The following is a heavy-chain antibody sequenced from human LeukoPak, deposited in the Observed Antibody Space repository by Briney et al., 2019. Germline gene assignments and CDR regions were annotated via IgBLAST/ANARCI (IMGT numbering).Heavy chain of an antibody. Sequence: GGSLRLSCTASGLTFPTSGFNWVRQAPGKGLEGVASIGPTGSDRYRADSIKGRFTSSRDNANNCLYLQMNSLRAEDTAVYYCATETNGRHYDYWGQGTLLTVSS. D-gene: IGHD1-14*01. V-gene: IGHV3-21*06. CDR1: GLTFPTSG. J-gene: IGHJ4*02. CDR2: IGPTGSDR. CDR3: ATETNGRHYDY.